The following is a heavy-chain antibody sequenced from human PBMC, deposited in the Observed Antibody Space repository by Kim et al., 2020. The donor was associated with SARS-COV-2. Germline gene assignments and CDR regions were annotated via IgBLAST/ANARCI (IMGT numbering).Heavy chain of an antibody. CDR2: IKSKANSYAK. CDR3: TRIPATTLAFWDAFDI. J-gene: IGHJ3*02. Sequence: GGSLRLSCAASGFTFSGSPLHWVLQASGKGREWVGRIKSKANSYAKGYAGSVKGRVTISRDDSKNTAYLEMSGLKTEDTALYYCTRIPATTLAFWDAFDIWGHGTMVTFSS. CDR1: GFTFSGSP. V-gene: IGHV3-73*01. D-gene: IGHD1-1*01.